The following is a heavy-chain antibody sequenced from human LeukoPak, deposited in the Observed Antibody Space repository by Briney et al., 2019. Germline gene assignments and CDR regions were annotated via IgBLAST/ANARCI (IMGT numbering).Heavy chain of an antibody. CDR3: AKDPIGESTSLPFYFDS. J-gene: IGHJ4*02. Sequence: PGGSLRLSCAASGFTFTSYAMSWVRQAPGKGLEWVSSTSGSGNSFYYADSVKGRFTISRGNSQSTLSLQMNSLTAEDTAVYYCAKDPIGESTSLPFYFDSWGRGTLVTVSS. V-gene: IGHV3-23*01. CDR1: GFTFTSYA. CDR2: TSGSGNSF.